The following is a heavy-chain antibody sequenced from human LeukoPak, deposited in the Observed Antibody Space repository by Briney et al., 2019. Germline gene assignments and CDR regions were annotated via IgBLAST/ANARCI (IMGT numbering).Heavy chain of an antibody. J-gene: IGHJ3*02. CDR1: GGSISSGSYD. D-gene: IGHD3-10*01. V-gene: IGHV4-61*02. Sequence: PSETLSLTCNVSGGSISSGSYDWSWIRQPAGKGLEWIGRIYTIGNTNYNPSLKSRVTISIDTSKNHFSLKLNSVTAADTAVYYCARTEGDDAFDIWGHGTMVTVSS. CDR3: ARTEGDDAFDI. CDR2: IYTIGNT.